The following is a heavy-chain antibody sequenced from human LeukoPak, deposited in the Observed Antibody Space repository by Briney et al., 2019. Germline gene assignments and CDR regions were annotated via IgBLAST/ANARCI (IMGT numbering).Heavy chain of an antibody. D-gene: IGHD3-16*02. Sequence: SETLSLTCTVSGGSISSYYWSWIRQPPGKGLEWIGYIYYSGSTNYNPSLKSRVTISVDTSKNQFSLKLSSVTAADTAVYYCARTHMITFGGVIVSSFDYWGQGTLVTVSS. CDR3: ARTHMITFGGVIVSSFDY. V-gene: IGHV4-59*01. CDR1: GGSISSYY. CDR2: IYYSGST. J-gene: IGHJ4*02.